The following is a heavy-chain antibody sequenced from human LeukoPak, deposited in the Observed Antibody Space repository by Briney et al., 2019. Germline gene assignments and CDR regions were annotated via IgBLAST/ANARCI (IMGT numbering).Heavy chain of an antibody. CDR2: IRQDGSEK. J-gene: IGHJ6*03. V-gene: IGHV3-7*01. CDR3: ARGHDILTGHIDYYYYMDV. D-gene: IGHD3-9*01. CDR1: GFTFSSYW. Sequence: GGSLRLSCTASGFTFSSYWMSWVRQAPGKGLEWVANIRQDGSEKYYVDSVKGRFTISRDNAKNSLYLQMNGLRAEDTAVYYCARGHDILTGHIDYYYYMDVWGKGTTVTLSS.